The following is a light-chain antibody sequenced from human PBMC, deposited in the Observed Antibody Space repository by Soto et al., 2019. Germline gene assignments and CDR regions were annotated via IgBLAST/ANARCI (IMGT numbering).Light chain of an antibody. J-gene: IGLJ2*01. CDR2: GNN. V-gene: IGLV1-44*01. CDR3: AAWDGSLNNVL. Sequence: QSVLTQPPPASGTPGQRVTISCSGSGSSIGTNTVNWYRQLPGTAPKLLIYGNNQRPSGVPDRFSGSKSGTSASLAISGLQSEDEAEYYCAAWDGSLNNVLFGGGTKVT. CDR1: GSSIGTNT.